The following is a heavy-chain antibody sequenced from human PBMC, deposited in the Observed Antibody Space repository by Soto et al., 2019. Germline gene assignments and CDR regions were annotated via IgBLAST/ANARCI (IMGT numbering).Heavy chain of an antibody. CDR2: LYNTGST. J-gene: IGHJ6*02. Sequence: QVRLQESGPGLVKPSETLSLTCTVSGGSISRYYWSWIRQPPGKGLEWIGYLYNTGSTIYNPSLKSRVTISVDTSKNQSSLKLNSVTAADTAVYYCARDLWGYCGTDCYPLDVWGQGTTVTVSS. CDR1: GGSISRYY. D-gene: IGHD2-21*02. V-gene: IGHV4-59*01. CDR3: ARDLWGYCGTDCYPLDV.